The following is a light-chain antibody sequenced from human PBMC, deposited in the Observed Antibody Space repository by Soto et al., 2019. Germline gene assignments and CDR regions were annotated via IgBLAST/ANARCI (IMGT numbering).Light chain of an antibody. CDR2: KAS. CDR3: QQFHSFSPK. J-gene: IGKJ1*01. Sequence: DLPMTQSPSTLSASVGDRVTITCRASQSISSWLAWYQQKPGKAPKLLIYKASSLESGVPSRFSGSGSGTEFTLTISSLQPDDFATYYCQQFHSFSPKFGQGAKVESK. V-gene: IGKV1-5*03. CDR1: QSISSW.